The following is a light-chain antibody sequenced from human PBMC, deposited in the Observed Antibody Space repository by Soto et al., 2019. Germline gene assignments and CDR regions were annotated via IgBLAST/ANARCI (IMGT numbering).Light chain of an antibody. CDR1: SSNIGSNF. J-gene: IGLJ3*02. CDR3: ATWDDSLSGSWV. CDR2: RNT. Sequence: QSVLTQPPSASGAPGQRVTISCSGSSSNIGSNFVYWYQQLPGTAPKLLIYRNTQRPSGVPDRFSGSKSGTSASLAISGLRSEDEADYHCATWDDSLSGSWVFGGGTQLTVL. V-gene: IGLV1-47*01.